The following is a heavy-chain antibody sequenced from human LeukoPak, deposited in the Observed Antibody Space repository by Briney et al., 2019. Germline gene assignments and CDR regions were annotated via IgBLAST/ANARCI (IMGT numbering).Heavy chain of an antibody. CDR3: ARHSYDSSGYLIDY. CDR2: INHSGST. D-gene: IGHD3-22*01. CDR1: GGSFSGYY. Sequence: KPSETLSLTCAVYGGSFSGYYWSWIRQPPGKGLEWIGEINHSGSTNYNPSLKSRVTISVDTSKNQFSLKLSSVTAADTAVYYCARHSYDSSGYLIDYWGQGTLVTVSS. J-gene: IGHJ4*02. V-gene: IGHV4-34*01.